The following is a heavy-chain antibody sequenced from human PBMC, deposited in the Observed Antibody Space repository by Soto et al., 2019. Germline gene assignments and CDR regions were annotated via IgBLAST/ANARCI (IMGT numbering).Heavy chain of an antibody. V-gene: IGHV3-30*18. CDR1: GFTFRSYG. D-gene: IGHD6-19*01. CDR2: ISFDGSNE. J-gene: IGHJ4*02. Sequence: QVQLVESGGGVVQPGRSLRLSCAASGFTFRSYGMHWVRQAPGKGLECVAIISFDGSNEHYADSVKGRFTISRDNSKNTLYLQMNSLRAEDTAVYYCAKAPTYSSGWYDIDYWGQGTLVTVSS. CDR3: AKAPTYSSGWYDIDY.